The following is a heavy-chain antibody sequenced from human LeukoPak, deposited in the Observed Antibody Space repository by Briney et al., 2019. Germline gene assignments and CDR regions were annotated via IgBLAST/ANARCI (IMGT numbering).Heavy chain of an antibody. CDR2: IGSSGSTI. CDR3: ARGVVVTPYYFDY. V-gene: IGHV3-11*04. J-gene: IGHJ4*02. Sequence: PGGSLRLSCAASGFTFSDYYMSWIRQAPGKGLEWVSYIGSSGSTIYYADSVKGRFTISRDNAKNSLYLQMNSLRAEDTAVYYCARGVVVTPYYFDYWGQGTLVTVSS. CDR1: GFTFSDYY. D-gene: IGHD3-22*01.